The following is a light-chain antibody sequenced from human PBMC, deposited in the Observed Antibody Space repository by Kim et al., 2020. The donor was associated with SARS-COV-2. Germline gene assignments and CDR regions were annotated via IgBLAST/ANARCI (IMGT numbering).Light chain of an antibody. V-gene: IGKV3-15*01. CDR3: QQSNDWPPLT. J-gene: IGKJ1*01. CDR1: QTIKNR. CDR2: DAT. Sequence: YQGERATLSCRASQTIKNRLVWYQQKPGQAPRLLIYDATTRAPGIPARFIGSGSETDFTLTISSLQSEDFAVYYCQQSNDWPPLTFGQGTKVDIK.